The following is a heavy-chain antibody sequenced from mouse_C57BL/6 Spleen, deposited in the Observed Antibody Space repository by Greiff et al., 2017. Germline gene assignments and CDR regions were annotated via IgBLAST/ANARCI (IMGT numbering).Heavy chain of an antibody. CDR1: GYTFTDYE. CDR3: TRGHITAVVATGSFDV. D-gene: IGHD1-1*01. Sequence: VQLQQSGAELVRPGASVSLSCKVSGYTFTDYEMHWVKQSPVHGLEWIGAIDPETGGTAYNQKFKGKAILTAYKSSSTAYMELRSLTSEDSAVYYCTRGHITAVVATGSFDVWGTGTTVTVAS. V-gene: IGHV1-15*01. J-gene: IGHJ1*03. CDR2: IDPETGGT.